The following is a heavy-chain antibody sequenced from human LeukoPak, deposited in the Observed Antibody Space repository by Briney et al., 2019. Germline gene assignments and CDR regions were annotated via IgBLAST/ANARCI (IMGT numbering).Heavy chain of an antibody. CDR2: ISWNSGNM. CDR1: GFTFDDYA. V-gene: IGHV3-9*01. Sequence: QPGGSLRLSCAASGFTFDDYAMHWVRQAPGKGLEWVSGISWNSGNMGYADSVKGRFTISRDNAENSLYLQMNSLRAEDTAVYYCARDPLHDYTHRPGTDYWGQGTLVTVSS. CDR3: ARDPLHDYTHRPGTDY. J-gene: IGHJ4*02. D-gene: IGHD4-11*01.